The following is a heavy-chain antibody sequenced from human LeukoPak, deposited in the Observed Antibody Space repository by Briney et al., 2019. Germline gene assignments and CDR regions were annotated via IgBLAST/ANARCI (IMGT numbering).Heavy chain of an antibody. CDR3: ARDSNYYYMDV. V-gene: IGHV3-21*01. J-gene: IGHJ6*03. Sequence: GGSLRLSCAASGFTFNSYTMNWVRQAPGKGLEWVSSISTGSGYIYYADSVKGRFTISRDNAKNSLYLQMNGLRAEDTAVYYCARDSNYYYMDVWGKGTTVTVSS. CDR1: GFTFNSYT. CDR2: ISTGSGYI.